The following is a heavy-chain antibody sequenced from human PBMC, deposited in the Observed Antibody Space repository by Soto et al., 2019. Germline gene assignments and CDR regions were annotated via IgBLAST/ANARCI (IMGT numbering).Heavy chain of an antibody. Sequence: PGGSLRLSCAASGFPLTTYGMTWVRHAPGKGPEWVASISGGGGAVYYAESVKGRFSISRDPSKNTLYLQMNSLRAEDTAIYFCGKDPNGFYVGAFEFWDLGTMVT. CDR1: GFPLTTYG. D-gene: IGHD3-16*01. V-gene: IGHV3-23*01. J-gene: IGHJ3*01. CDR2: ISGGGGAV. CDR3: GKDPNGFYVGAFEF.